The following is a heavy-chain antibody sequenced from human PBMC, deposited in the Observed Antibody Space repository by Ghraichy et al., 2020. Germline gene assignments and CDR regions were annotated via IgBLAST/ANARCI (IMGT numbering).Heavy chain of an antibody. J-gene: IGHJ1*01. CDR2: ISANGANT. CDR1: GFTFSNYA. Sequence: GGSLRLSCAASGFTFSNYAMSWVRQAPGKGLEWVSAISANGANTYYADPVKGRFTISRDNSLNTLDLQMNSLRAEDTALYYCARSSTVTWYFQPWGQGTLVTVSS. CDR3: ARSSTVTWYFQP. V-gene: IGHV3-23*01. D-gene: IGHD4-17*01.